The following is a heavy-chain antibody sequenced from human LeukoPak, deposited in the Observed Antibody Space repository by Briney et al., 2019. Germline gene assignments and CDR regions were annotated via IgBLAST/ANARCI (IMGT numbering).Heavy chain of an antibody. CDR1: RGSISSFY. Sequence: SETLSLTCTVSRGSISSFYWSWIRQPPGKGLEWIGYMFYSDTPNYNPSLNSRVTISVDTSKTQFSLRLSSVTAADPAVYYCARGALDYYLDYWGHGTLVTVSS. CDR3: ARGALDYYLDY. V-gene: IGHV4-59*08. J-gene: IGHJ4*01. D-gene: IGHD3-9*01. CDR2: MFYSDTP.